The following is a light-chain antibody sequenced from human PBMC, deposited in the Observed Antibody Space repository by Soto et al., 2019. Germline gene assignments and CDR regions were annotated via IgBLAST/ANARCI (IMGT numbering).Light chain of an antibody. Sequence: EVVLTQSPVTLTLSPGERATLSCRASQSISSYLAWYQQKPGQAPRLLIYDASNRATGIPARFSGGGSGTDFTLTISSLEPEDFAVHYCQQRSNWPLTFGGGTKVEIK. J-gene: IGKJ4*01. CDR1: QSISSY. V-gene: IGKV3-11*01. CDR3: QQRSNWPLT. CDR2: DAS.